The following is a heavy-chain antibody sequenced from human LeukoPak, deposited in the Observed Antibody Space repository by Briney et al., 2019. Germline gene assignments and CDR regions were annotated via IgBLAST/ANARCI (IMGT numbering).Heavy chain of an antibody. CDR3: ATLIAAADHNWFDP. CDR2: FDPEDGER. J-gene: IGHJ5*02. Sequence: ASVKVSCKVSGYTVIDLSMHWVRQAPGKGLEWMAAFDPEDGERFYAQKFQGRVTLTEDTSTDTAYMELSSLRSEDTAVYYCATLIAAADHNWFDPWGRGTLVTVSS. CDR1: GYTVIDLS. V-gene: IGHV1-24*01. D-gene: IGHD6-13*01.